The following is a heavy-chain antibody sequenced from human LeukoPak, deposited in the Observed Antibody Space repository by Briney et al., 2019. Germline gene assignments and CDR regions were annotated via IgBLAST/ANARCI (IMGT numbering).Heavy chain of an antibody. CDR3: ARAYCSGGSCYSVGNWFDP. V-gene: IGHV4-31*03. CDR2: IYYSGST. Sequence: SETLSLTCTVSGGSISSGGYYWSWIRQHPGKGLEWIGYIYYSGSTYYNPSLKSRFTISVDTSKNQFSLKLSSVTAADTAVYYCARAYCSGGSCYSVGNWFDPWGQGTLVTVSS. D-gene: IGHD2-15*01. J-gene: IGHJ5*02. CDR1: GGSISSGGYY.